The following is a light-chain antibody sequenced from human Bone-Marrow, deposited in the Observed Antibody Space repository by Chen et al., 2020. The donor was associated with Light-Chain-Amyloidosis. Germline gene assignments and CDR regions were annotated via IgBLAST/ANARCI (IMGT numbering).Light chain of an antibody. CDR2: EVT. Sequence: QSALTHPASVSGSPGRSITISCTGTSSDVGGDNHVSWYQQHPDKAPKLMIYEVTNRPSWVPDRLSGSKSDNTASLTISDLETEDEADYFCSAYNITNTRVFGSGTRLTAL. J-gene: IGLJ1*01. CDR3: SAYNITNTRV. CDR1: SSDVGGDNH. V-gene: IGLV2-14*01.